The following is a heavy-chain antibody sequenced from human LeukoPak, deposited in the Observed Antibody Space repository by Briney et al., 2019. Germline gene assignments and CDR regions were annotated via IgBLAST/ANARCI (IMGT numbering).Heavy chain of an antibody. Sequence: GSLRLSCATSGFTFSSYAMSWVRQAPGKGLEWIGSVYYTGSTYYNPSLKSRITILLDTSKNQISLKLSSVTAADTAVYYCSRGSYDILTGYSTLGEYWGQGTLVTVSS. CDR3: SRGSYDILTGYSTLGEY. V-gene: IGHV4-38-2*01. J-gene: IGHJ4*02. CDR1: GFTFSSYA. CDR2: VYYTGST. D-gene: IGHD3-9*01.